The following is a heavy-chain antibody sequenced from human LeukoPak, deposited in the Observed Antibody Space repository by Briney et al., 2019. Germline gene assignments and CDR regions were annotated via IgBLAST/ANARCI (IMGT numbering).Heavy chain of an antibody. CDR3: ARGDIVMGGGRNWFDP. V-gene: IGHV4-4*07. Sequence: PSETLSLTCTVSGGSISNHFCSWIRLPAGKGLEWIGRVSTSGSTYYIPSLKSRVSMSADPSKNQFSLKLTSMTAADTAVYYCARGDIVMGGGRNWFDPCGQGTLVTASS. J-gene: IGHJ5*02. CDR1: GGSISNHF. CDR2: VSTSGST. D-gene: IGHD2-21*01.